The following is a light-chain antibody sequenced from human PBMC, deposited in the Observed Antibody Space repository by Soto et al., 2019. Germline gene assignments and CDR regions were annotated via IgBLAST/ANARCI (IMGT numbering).Light chain of an antibody. Sequence: QSALTQPASVSGSPGQSITISCTGTSSDVGGYNYVSWYQQHPGKATKLMIYDVSNRPSGVSNHFSGSKSGNTASLTISGLQAEDEAEYYCSSYTSSILFGGGTKLTVL. CDR3: SSYTSSIL. J-gene: IGLJ2*01. V-gene: IGLV2-14*01. CDR1: SSDVGGYNY. CDR2: DVS.